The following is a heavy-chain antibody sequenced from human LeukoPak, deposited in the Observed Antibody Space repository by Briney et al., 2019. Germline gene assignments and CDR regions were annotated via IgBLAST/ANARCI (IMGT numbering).Heavy chain of an antibody. CDR1: GGSISSYY. CDR2: IYTGGST. CDR3: ARQVATKGEWAFDI. D-gene: IGHD5-12*01. J-gene: IGHJ3*02. Sequence: SETLSLTCTVSGGSISSYYRSWVRQPAGKGLEWVGRIYTGGSTNYHPSLKSRVTISVDTSKNQFSLKLSSVTASDTAMYYCARQVATKGEWAFDIWGQGTMVTASS. V-gene: IGHV4-4*07.